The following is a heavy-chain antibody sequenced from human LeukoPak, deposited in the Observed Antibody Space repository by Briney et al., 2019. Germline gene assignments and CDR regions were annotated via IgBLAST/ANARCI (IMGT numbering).Heavy chain of an antibody. CDR1: GYTLTELS. Sequence: ASVKVSCKVSGYTLTELSMHWVRQAPGKGLEWMGGFDPEDGETTYAQKFQGRVTMTEDTSTDTAYMELSSLRSEDTAVYYCATLNVATALVSFDYWGQGTLVTVSS. V-gene: IGHV1-24*01. J-gene: IGHJ4*02. D-gene: IGHD5-12*01. CDR3: ATLNVATALVSFDY. CDR2: FDPEDGET.